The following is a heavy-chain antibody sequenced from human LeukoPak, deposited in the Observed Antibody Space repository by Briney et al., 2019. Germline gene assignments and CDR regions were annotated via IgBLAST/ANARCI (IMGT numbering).Heavy chain of an antibody. CDR2: IYYSGST. CDR3: AREVVGDNYGMDV. V-gene: IGHV4-59*01. D-gene: IGHD1-26*01. J-gene: IGHJ6*04. Sequence: SETLSLTCTVSGGSISSYYWSWIRQPPGKGLEWIGYIYYSGSTNYNPSLKSRVTISVDTSKNQFSLKLSSVTAADTAVYYCAREVVGDNYGMDVWGEGTTVTVSS. CDR1: GGSISSYY.